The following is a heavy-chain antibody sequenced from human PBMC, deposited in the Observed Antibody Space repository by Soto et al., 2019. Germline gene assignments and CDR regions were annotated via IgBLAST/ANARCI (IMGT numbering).Heavy chain of an antibody. J-gene: IGHJ6*02. Sequence: PSQTLSLTCAISGDSVSSNSAAWNWNRQSPSRGLEWLGRTYYRSKWYNDYAVSVKSRITINPDTSKNQFSLQLNSVTPEDTAVYYCAREGWFGELLSFDYYGMDVWGQGTTVTVS. CDR3: AREGWFGELLSFDYYGMDV. CDR2: TYYRSKWYN. V-gene: IGHV6-1*01. D-gene: IGHD3-10*01. CDR1: GDSVSSNSAA.